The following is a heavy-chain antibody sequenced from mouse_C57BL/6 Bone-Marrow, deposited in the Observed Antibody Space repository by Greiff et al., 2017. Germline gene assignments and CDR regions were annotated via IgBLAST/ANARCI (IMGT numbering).Heavy chain of an antibody. J-gene: IGHJ4*01. D-gene: IGHD2-4*01. CDR2: ISSGGDYI. CDR3: TRGRGITAFYYYAMDY. CDR1: GFTFSSYA. Sequence: EVHLVESGEGLVKPGGSLKLSCAASGFTFSSYAMSWVRQTPEKRLEWVAYISSGGDYIYYADTVKGRFTISRDNARNTLYLQMSRLRSEDTAMYYCTRGRGITAFYYYAMDYWGQGTSVTVSS. V-gene: IGHV5-9-1*02.